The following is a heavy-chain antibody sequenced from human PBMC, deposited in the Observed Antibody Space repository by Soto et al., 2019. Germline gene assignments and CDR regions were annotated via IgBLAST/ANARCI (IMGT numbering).Heavy chain of an antibody. CDR1: GFTFSNHP. V-gene: IGHV3-30-3*01. CDR2: TSPDGSYE. J-gene: IGHJ4*02. CDR3: ARDMSVRAGSYYHSDH. Sequence: QVQLVESGGGVVQPGTSLRLSCAASGFTFSNHPFHWVRQAPGKGLEWVAATSPDGSYEYYADSVKGRFTISRDNSKNTLYLQMNSLRIDDTAVHSCARDMSVRAGSYYHSDHWGQGTLVTVSS. D-gene: IGHD3-10*01.